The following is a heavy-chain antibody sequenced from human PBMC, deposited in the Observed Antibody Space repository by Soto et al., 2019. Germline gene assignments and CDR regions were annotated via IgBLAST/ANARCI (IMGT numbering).Heavy chain of an antibody. J-gene: IGHJ4*02. D-gene: IGHD3-9*01. CDR2: IKQDGSEK. Sequence: GGSLRLSCAASGFTFSSYWMSWVRQAPGKGLEWVANIKQDGSEKYYVDSVKGRFTISRDNAKNSLYLQMNSLRAEDTAVYYCARAYYDILTGYENNFDYWGQGTLVTVSS. CDR3: ARAYYDILTGYENNFDY. CDR1: GFTFSSYW. V-gene: IGHV3-7*01.